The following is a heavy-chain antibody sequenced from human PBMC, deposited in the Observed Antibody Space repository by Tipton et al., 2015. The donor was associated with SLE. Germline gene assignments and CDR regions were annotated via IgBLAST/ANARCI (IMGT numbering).Heavy chain of an antibody. CDR2: IRSETQGGAI. Sequence: SLRLSCAVSGFSITNDYYWSWVRQAPGKGLEWLSFIRSETQGGAIKYAASVKGRFTISRDDSKSNVYLQMNSLKTEDTAVYYCTRGDYGPGPWGQGTLVTVSS. CDR3: TRGDYGPGP. V-gene: IGHV3-49*04. CDR1: GFSITNDYY. J-gene: IGHJ5*02. D-gene: IGHD3-16*01.